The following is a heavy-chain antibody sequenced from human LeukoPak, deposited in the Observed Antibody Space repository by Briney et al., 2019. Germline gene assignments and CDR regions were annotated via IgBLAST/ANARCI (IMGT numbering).Heavy chain of an antibody. CDR3: AKSLGRTGDTYGPYNYYYIDV. J-gene: IGHJ6*03. V-gene: IGHV1-2*02. CDR1: GYTFIGFY. D-gene: IGHD5-18*01. CDR2: INPNRGGT. Sequence: GASVKVSCKASGYTFIGFYVHWVRQAPGQGPEWLGLINPNRGGTVYAKKFQGRVTITRDTSIDTAYMELSRLRSDDTAVYYCAKSLGRTGDTYGPYNYYYIDVWGTGTTVTVSS.